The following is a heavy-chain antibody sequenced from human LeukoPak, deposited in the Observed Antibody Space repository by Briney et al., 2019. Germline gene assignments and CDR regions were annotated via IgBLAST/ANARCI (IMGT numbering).Heavy chain of an antibody. CDR3: VVSYLYAFDI. V-gene: IGHV3-64D*09. CDR1: GFTFSTYA. D-gene: IGHD3-16*02. J-gene: IGHJ3*02. CDR2: ISSNGGST. Sequence: GGSLRLSCAASGFTFSTYAMHWVRQAPGKGLEYVSAISSNGGSTYYADSVKGRFTISRDNSKSTLYLQMSSLRAEDTAVYYCVVSYLYAFDIWGQGTMVTVSS.